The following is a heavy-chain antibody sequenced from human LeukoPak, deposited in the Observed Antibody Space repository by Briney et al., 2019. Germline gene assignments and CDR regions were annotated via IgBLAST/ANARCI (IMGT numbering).Heavy chain of an antibody. CDR1: GFTFGDYA. Sequence: GGSLRLSCTVSGFTFGDYAMSWFRQAPGKGLEWVGFIRSKAYGGTTEYAASVKGRFTISRDDSKSIAYLQMNSLKTEDTAVYYCTRDVLYYYDSSGYLSKQYYYYGMDVWGQGTTVTVSS. D-gene: IGHD3-22*01. CDR3: TRDVLYYYDSSGYLSKQYYYYGMDV. J-gene: IGHJ6*02. CDR2: IRSKAYGGTT. V-gene: IGHV3-49*03.